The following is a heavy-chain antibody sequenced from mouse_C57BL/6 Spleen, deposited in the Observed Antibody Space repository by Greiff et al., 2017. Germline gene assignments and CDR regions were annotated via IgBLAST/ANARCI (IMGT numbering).Heavy chain of an antibody. Sequence: VKVVESGPGLVAPSQSLSITCTVSGFSLTSYGVHWVRQPPGKGLEWLVVIWSDGSTTYNSALKSRLSISKDNSKSQVFLKMNSLQTDDTAMYYCASQEDYYGSSFPSYAMDYWGQGTSVTVSS. CDR2: IWSDGST. CDR3: ASQEDYYGSSFPSYAMDY. D-gene: IGHD1-1*01. J-gene: IGHJ4*01. CDR1: GFSLTSYG. V-gene: IGHV2-6*03.